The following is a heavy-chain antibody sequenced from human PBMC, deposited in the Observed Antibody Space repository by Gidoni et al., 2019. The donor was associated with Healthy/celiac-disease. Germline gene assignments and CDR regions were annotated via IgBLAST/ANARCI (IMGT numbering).Heavy chain of an antibody. CDR2: SYYSGRT. CDR3: ARYCSSTSCYTVGDELGYYYYYYGMDV. V-gene: IGHV4-39*07. CDR1: GGSISSSSYY. D-gene: IGHD2-2*02. Sequence: QLQLQESGPGLVKPSETLSLTCTVSGGSISSSSYYWGRIRQPPGKGLEWIGSSYYSGRTYYNTTLKSRVTISVDTSKNRFSLKLRSVTAADTAVYYCARYCSSTSCYTVGDELGYYYYYYGMDVWGQGTTVTVSS. J-gene: IGHJ6*02.